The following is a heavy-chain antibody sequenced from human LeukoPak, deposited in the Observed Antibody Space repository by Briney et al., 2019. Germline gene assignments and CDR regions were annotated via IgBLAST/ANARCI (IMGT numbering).Heavy chain of an antibody. CDR3: ARDYSLNDFDY. J-gene: IGHJ4*02. CDR1: GYTFTDHF. CDR2: INPYNGYT. D-gene: IGHD1-1*01. Sequence: GASVKVSCKSSGYTFTDHFIHWVRQAPGQGLEWVGEINPYNGYTKYAWRLQGRVTMTRDTSISTAFMEVSRPTSDDTAVYYCARDYSLNDFDYWGQGTLVTVAS. V-gene: IGHV1-2*02.